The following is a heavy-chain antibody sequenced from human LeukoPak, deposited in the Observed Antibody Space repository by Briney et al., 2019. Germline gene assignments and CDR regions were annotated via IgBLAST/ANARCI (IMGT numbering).Heavy chain of an antibody. V-gene: IGHV4-39*01. J-gene: IGHJ4*02. CDR3: ARRAGAAAGTLYFDY. D-gene: IGHD6-13*01. CDR1: GGSISSSSYY. CDR2: IYYSGST. Sequence: SETLSLTCTVSGGSISSSSYYWGWIRQPPGKGLEWIGGIYYSGSTYYNPSLKSRVTISVDTSKNQFSLKLSSVTAADTAVYYCARRAGAAAGTLYFDYWGQGTLVTVSS.